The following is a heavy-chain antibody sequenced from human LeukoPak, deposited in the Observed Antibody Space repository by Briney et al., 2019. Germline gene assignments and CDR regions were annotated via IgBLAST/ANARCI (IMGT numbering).Heavy chain of an antibody. D-gene: IGHD3-10*01. CDR1: GFTFSSYA. V-gene: IGHV3-30*04. Sequence: GGSLRLSCAASGFTFSSYAMHWVRQAPGKGLEWVAVISYDGSNKYYADSVKGRFTISGDNSKNTLYLQMNSLRAEDTAVYYCARAPYGSGSYSDFDYWGQGTLVTVSS. J-gene: IGHJ4*02. CDR2: ISYDGSNK. CDR3: ARAPYGSGSYSDFDY.